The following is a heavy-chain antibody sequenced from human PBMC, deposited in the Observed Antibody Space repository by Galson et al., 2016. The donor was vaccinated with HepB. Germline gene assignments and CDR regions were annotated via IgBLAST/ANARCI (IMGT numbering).Heavy chain of an antibody. CDR3: ATSTGYRSGWGAFDI. CDR1: GDTLTGYY. Sequence: SVTVSCKASGDTLTGYYIHWVRQAPGQGLEWMAWLSANSGATNYAQKFQGWVTMTRDTSISTAYMELTSLTSDATAIYYCATSTGYRSGWGAFDIWGQGTMVTVAS. J-gene: IGHJ3*02. CDR2: LSANSGAT. V-gene: IGHV1-2*04. D-gene: IGHD6-25*01.